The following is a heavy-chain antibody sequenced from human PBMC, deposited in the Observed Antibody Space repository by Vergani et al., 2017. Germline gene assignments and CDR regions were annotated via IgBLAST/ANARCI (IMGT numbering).Heavy chain of an antibody. CDR3: ARGRYMTTVTRFDY. Sequence: QVQLQESGPGLVKPSETLSLTCTVSSYSISSGYYWGWIRQPPGKGLEWIGSIYHSGSTHYNPSLKSRVTISVETSKNQFSLKLSSVTAADTAVYYCARGRYMTTVTRFDYWGQGTLVTVSS. CDR2: IYHSGST. CDR1: SYSISSGYY. J-gene: IGHJ4*02. D-gene: IGHD4-17*01. V-gene: IGHV4-38-2*02.